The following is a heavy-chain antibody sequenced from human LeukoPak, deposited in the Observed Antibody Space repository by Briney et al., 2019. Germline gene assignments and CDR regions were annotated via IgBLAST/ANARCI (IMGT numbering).Heavy chain of an antibody. J-gene: IGHJ4*02. D-gene: IGHD5-12*01. V-gene: IGHV3-23*01. CDR3: ARGPSGYHNT. CDR2: ISDSGSGGNT. CDR1: GFTFSSYA. Sequence: GGSLRLSCAASGFTFSSYAMSWVRQAPGKGLEWVSTISDSGSGGNTYYADSVKGRFTISRDNSKNTLYLQMNSLRAEDTAVYYCARGPSGYHNTGGQGTLVTVSS.